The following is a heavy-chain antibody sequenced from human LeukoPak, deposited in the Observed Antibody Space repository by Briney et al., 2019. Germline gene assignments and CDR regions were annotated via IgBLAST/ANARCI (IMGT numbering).Heavy chain of an antibody. Sequence: PSETLSLTCTVSGGSISSYSWTWIRQPPGKGLEWIGYIYYSGDTNYNPSLKSRVTISVDTSKNQSSLKLISVTAADTAVYYCARSPTYFYDGSGYPRGFDYWGQGTPVTVSS. D-gene: IGHD3-22*01. CDR1: GGSISSYS. CDR2: IYYSGDT. V-gene: IGHV4-59*01. J-gene: IGHJ4*02. CDR3: ARSPTYFYDGSGYPRGFDY.